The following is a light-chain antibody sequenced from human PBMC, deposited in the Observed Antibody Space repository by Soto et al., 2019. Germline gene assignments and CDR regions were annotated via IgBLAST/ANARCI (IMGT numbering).Light chain of an antibody. V-gene: IGKV3-15*01. CDR1: QSVSSN. Sequence: EIVMTQSPATLSVSPGERATLSCRASQSVSSNLAWYQQKPGQAPRLLIYGASTRATGIPARFSGSGSGTEFTRTISSLQSEDYAGYYCQQYNNWLITFGQGTRLEIK. CDR3: QQYNNWLIT. J-gene: IGKJ5*01. CDR2: GAS.